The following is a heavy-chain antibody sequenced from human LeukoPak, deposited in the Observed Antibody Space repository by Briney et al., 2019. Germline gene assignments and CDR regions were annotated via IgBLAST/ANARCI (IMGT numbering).Heavy chain of an antibody. CDR1: GYTFTGYY. CDR2: INPNSGGT. D-gene: IGHD2-21*02. V-gene: IGHV1-2*02. J-gene: IGHJ6*03. CDR3: AIDRYCGGDCTYYYYYMDV. Sequence: ASVKVSCTASGYTFTGYYMHWVRQAPGQGLEWMGWINPNSGGTNYAQKFQGRTTMTRDTSISTACMELSRLRSDDTAVYYCAIDRYCGGDCTYYYYYMDVWGKGTTVTVSS.